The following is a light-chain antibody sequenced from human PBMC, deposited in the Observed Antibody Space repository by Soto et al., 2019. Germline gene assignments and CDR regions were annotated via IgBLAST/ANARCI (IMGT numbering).Light chain of an antibody. CDR3: QQSYSTPPT. CDR1: QYISNY. J-gene: IGKJ2*01. Sequence: DIKMTQSPSSLSASVGDRVTITCRASQYISNYLNWYLQKSGTAPKLLIHTASTLQSGVPSRFSGRGSGPDFTLTISSVQPDDFAIYFCQQSYSTPPTFGQGTTLEIK. V-gene: IGKV1-39*01. CDR2: TAS.